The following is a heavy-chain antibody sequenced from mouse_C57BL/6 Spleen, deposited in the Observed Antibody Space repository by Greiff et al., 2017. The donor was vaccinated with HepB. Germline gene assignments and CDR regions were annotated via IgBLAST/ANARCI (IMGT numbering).Heavy chain of an antibody. CDR2: ISSGSSTI. Sequence: EVKLVESGGGLVKPGGSLKLSCAASGFTFSDYGMHWVRQAPEKGLEWVAYISSGSSTIYYADTVKGRFTISRDNAKNTLFLQMTSLRSEDTAMYYGARPDYYGSSWFAYWGQGTLVTVSA. J-gene: IGHJ3*01. V-gene: IGHV5-17*01. CDR1: GFTFSDYG. D-gene: IGHD1-1*01. CDR3: ARPDYYGSSWFAY.